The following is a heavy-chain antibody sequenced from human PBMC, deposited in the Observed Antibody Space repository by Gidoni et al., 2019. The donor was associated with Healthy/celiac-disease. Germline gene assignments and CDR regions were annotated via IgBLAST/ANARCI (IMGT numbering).Heavy chain of an antibody. CDR3: AKGTRGYSSSNWFDP. CDR1: GFPFSSYC. D-gene: IGHD6-6*01. J-gene: IGHJ5*02. CDR2: ISYDGSNK. Sequence: QVQLVESGGGVVQPGRSLRLSCAASGFPFSSYCMHWVRQAPGKGLEWVAVISYDGSNKYYADSVKGRFTISRDNSKNTLYLQMNSLRAEDTAVYYCAKGTRGYSSSNWFDPWGKGTLVTVSS. V-gene: IGHV3-30*18.